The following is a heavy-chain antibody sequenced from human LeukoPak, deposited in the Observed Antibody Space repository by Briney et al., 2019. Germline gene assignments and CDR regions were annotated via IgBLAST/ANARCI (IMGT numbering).Heavy chain of an antibody. V-gene: IGHV3-7*01. Sequence: PGGSLTLSCEVSGFSLSTYWMNWVRQAPGKGLEWVANINQAGSDRYYVDSVKGRFTISRDNAKNSLYLQMNSLRAEDTAVYYCGRGGPDYWGQGTLVTVSS. CDR1: GFSLSTYW. J-gene: IGHJ4*02. CDR2: INQAGSDR. CDR3: GRGGPDY.